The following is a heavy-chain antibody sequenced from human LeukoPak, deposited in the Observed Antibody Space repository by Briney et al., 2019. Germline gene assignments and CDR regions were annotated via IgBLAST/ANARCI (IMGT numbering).Heavy chain of an antibody. Sequence: GGSLRLSCAASGFTFSSYWMHWVCQAPGKGLVWVSRINSDGSSTSYADSVKGRFTISRDNAKNTLYLQMNSLRAEDTAVYYCASASRPYCGGDCCLGYWGQGTLVTVS. V-gene: IGHV3-74*01. CDR3: ASASRPYCGGDCCLGY. CDR1: GFTFSSYW. CDR2: INSDGSST. D-gene: IGHD2-21*02. J-gene: IGHJ4*02.